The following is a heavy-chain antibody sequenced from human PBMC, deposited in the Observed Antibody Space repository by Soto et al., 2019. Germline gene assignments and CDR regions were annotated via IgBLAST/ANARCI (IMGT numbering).Heavy chain of an antibody. Sequence: SETLSLTCTGSGGSISSYYWRLFRQPPGKGLEWIGYIYYSGSTNYNPSLKSRVTISVDTSKNQFSLKLSSVTAADTAVYYCARHNVRNSGYDYWGQVTLVSVS. CDR1: GGSISSYY. CDR3: ARHNVRNSGYDY. D-gene: IGHD5-12*01. J-gene: IGHJ4*02. V-gene: IGHV4-59*08. CDR2: IYYSGST.